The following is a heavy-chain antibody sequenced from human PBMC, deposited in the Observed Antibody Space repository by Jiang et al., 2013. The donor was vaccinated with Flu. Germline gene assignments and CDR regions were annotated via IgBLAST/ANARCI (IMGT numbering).Heavy chain of an antibody. CDR2: IHYSGRT. Sequence: KPSQTLSLICTVSGGSISSGPYYWNWIRQHPGTGLEWIGYIHYSGRTYHNPSLRSRVTMSVDTSKDQFSLNLSSVTAADTAVYYCTRRKHCSGGTCSDYFDYWGQGTLVTVSS. CDR3: TRRKHCSGGTCSDYFDY. J-gene: IGHJ4*02. V-gene: IGHV4-31*03. CDR1: GGSISSGPYY. D-gene: IGHD2-15*01.